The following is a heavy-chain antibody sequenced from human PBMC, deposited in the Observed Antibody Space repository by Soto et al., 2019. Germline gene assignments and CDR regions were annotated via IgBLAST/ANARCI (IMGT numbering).Heavy chain of an antibody. CDR3: ANFGYSYGYDSMDV. D-gene: IGHD5-18*01. J-gene: IGHJ6*02. Sequence: SDTLSLTCAVYGGSFSGYYWSWIRQPPGKGLEWIGEINHSGSTNYNPSLKSRVTISVDTSKNQFSLKLSSVTAADTAVYYCANFGYSYGYDSMDVWGQGTTVTVSS. CDR2: INHSGST. CDR1: GGSFSGYY. V-gene: IGHV4-34*01.